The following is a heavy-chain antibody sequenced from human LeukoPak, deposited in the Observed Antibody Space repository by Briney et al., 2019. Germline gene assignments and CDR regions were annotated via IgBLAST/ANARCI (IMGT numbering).Heavy chain of an antibody. CDR2: INPSGGST. D-gene: IGHD3-22*01. CDR3: ARGDSSGYYDGEDAFDI. Sequence: ASVKVSCKASGYTFTSYYMHWVRQAPGQGLEWIEIINPSGGSTSYAQKFQGRVTMTRDTSTSTVYMELSSLRSEDTAVYYCARGDSSGYYDGEDAFDIWGQGTMVTVSS. CDR1: GYTFTSYY. V-gene: IGHV1-46*01. J-gene: IGHJ3*02.